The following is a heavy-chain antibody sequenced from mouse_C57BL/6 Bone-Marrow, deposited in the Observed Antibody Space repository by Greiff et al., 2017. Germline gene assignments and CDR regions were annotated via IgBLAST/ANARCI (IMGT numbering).Heavy chain of an antibody. V-gene: IGHV14-4*01. J-gene: IGHJ2*01. Sequence: EVQLQESGAELVRPGASVKLSCTASGFNIKDDYMHWVKQRPEQGLEWIGWIDPENGDTEYASKFQGKATITADTSSNTAYLQLSSLTSEDTAVXYCTIITTAITNCDYWGKGTTLTVSS. CDR1: GFNIKDDY. CDR2: IDPENGDT. D-gene: IGHD1-1*01. CDR3: TIITTAITNCDY.